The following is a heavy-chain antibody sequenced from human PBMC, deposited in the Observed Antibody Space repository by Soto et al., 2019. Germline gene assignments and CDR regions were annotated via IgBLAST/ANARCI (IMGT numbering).Heavy chain of an antibody. Sequence: GGSLSLSCAASGFTFSAYAMSWVRQAPGKGLEWVSYISSSSSTIYYADSVKGRFTISRDNAKNSLYLQMNSLRDEDTAVYYCAREDYYDSSGFIPDYYYYGMDVWGQGTTVTVSS. CDR2: ISSSSSTI. J-gene: IGHJ6*02. CDR1: GFTFSAYA. CDR3: AREDYYDSSGFIPDYYYYGMDV. D-gene: IGHD3-22*01. V-gene: IGHV3-48*02.